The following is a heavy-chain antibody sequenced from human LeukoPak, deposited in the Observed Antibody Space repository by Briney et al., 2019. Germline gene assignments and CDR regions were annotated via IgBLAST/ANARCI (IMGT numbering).Heavy chain of an antibody. V-gene: IGHV5-51*01. J-gene: IGHJ3*02. CDR3: ARHLAVAGTSDAFDI. D-gene: IGHD6-19*01. CDR2: NYPGDSDT. CDR1: GYXFTSYW. Sequence: GESLKISCNGSGYXFTSYWICWVRQMPGKGLEWMGINYPGDSDTRYSPSFQGQVTFSADKSISTAYLQWSSLKASDTAMYYCARHLAVAGTSDAFDIWGQGTMVTVSS.